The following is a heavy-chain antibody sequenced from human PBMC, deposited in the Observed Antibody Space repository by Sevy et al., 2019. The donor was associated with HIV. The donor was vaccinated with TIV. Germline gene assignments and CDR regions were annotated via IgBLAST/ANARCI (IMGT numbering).Heavy chain of an antibody. CDR3: ARLAWFCSGSFFGWFDP. J-gene: IGHJ5*02. D-gene: IGHD3-10*02. Sequence: ASVKVSCKASGYTFTGYYMHWVRQAPGQGLEWMGWINPNSGGTNYAQKFQGRVTMTRDTSISTAYMELSRLRSDDTAVYYCARLAWFCSGSFFGWFDPWGQGTLVTVSS. V-gene: IGHV1-2*02. CDR1: GYTFTGYY. CDR2: INPNSGGT.